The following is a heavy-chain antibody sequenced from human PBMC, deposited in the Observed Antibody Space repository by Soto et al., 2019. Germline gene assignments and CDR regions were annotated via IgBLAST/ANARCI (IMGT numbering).Heavy chain of an antibody. J-gene: IGHJ4*02. CDR3: ARHRFNSYDDTVYYYFDY. CDR1: GYSFTSYG. Sequence: ASVKVSCKASGYSFTSYGISWVRQAPGQGPEWMGWISGHNGNTNHPQSLQGRVTMTTDTSRNTAYMELRSLRSGDTAVYYCARHRFNSYDDTVYYYFDYWGQGTLVTVSS. D-gene: IGHD3-22*01. V-gene: IGHV1-18*04. CDR2: ISGHNGNT.